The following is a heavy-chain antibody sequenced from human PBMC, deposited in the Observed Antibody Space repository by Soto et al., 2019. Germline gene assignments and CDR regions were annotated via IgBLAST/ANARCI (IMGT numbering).Heavy chain of an antibody. CDR1: GFTFTSYA. CDR3: AREVDEGFDF. J-gene: IGHJ4*02. D-gene: IGHD5-12*01. V-gene: IGHV3-21*01. CDR2: LGTIDTSI. Sequence: PVGSLRLSCAASGFTFTSYAMNWVRQAPGKGLEWVSSLGTIDTSIFHADSVKGRFTISRDNAKSSLYLQMNSLRAEDTAVYYCAREVDEGFDFWGQGTLVTVSS.